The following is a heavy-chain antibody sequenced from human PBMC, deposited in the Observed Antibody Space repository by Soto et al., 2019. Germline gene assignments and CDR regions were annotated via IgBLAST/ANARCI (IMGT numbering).Heavy chain of an antibody. CDR3: ASRVDAAYDFWSGYQADYYYYYMDV. D-gene: IGHD3-3*01. CDR2: IYYSGST. J-gene: IGHJ6*03. CDR1: GGSISSSSYY. Sequence: QLQLQESGPGLVKPSETLSLTCTVSGGSISSSSYYWGWIRQPPGKGLEWIGSIYYSGSTYYNPSLKSRVTISVDTSKNQFSLKLSSVTAADTAVYYCASRVDAAYDFWSGYQADYYYYYMDVWGKGTTVTVSS. V-gene: IGHV4-39*01.